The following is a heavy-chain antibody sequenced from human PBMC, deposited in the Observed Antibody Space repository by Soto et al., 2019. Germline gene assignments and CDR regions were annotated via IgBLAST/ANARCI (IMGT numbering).Heavy chain of an antibody. CDR1: GGSLSSSAYS. D-gene: IGHD3-22*01. Sequence: SETLSLTCAVSGGSLSSSAYSWSWIRQPPGKGLEWIGFIYQSGSTYYNPSLKSRVTMSLDRPKNQFSLKLSSVTAADTAVYYCARELLFYDSDGFSWDDAFDIWGQGTMVTVSS. CDR3: ARELLFYDSDGFSWDDAFDI. V-gene: IGHV4-30-2*01. J-gene: IGHJ3*02. CDR2: IYQSGST.